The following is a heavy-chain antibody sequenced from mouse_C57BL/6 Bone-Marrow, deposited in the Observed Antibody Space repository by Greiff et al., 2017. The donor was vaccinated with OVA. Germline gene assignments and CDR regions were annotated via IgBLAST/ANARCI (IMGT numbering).Heavy chain of an antibody. CDR3: ARPGVTTVVATTGWYFDV. V-gene: IGHV5-17*01. Sequence: EVKLVESGGGLVKPGGSLKLSCAASGFTFSDYGMHWVRQAPEKGLEWVAYISSGSSTIYYADTVKGRFTISRDNAKNTLFLQMTSLRSEDTAMYYCARPGVTTVVATTGWYFDVWGTGTTVTVSS. J-gene: IGHJ1*03. CDR2: ISSGSSTI. D-gene: IGHD1-1*01. CDR1: GFTFSDYG.